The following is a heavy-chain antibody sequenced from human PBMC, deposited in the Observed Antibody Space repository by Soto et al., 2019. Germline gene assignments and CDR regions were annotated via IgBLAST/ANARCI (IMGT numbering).Heavy chain of an antibody. CDR2: LRTYDGHT. D-gene: IGHD6-6*01. CDR3: ARDRLHTSSSITFDY. J-gene: IGHJ4*02. V-gene: IGHV1-18*01. Sequence: QVQLVQSGAEVKKPGASVKLSCKASGYTFTTYAISWVRQAPGQGLEWMGWLRTYDGHTDYAQNLHGRVTMTTDTSTNTAYMELRSLRSDDTAVYYCARDRLHTSSSITFDYWGQGALVTVSS. CDR1: GYTFTTYA.